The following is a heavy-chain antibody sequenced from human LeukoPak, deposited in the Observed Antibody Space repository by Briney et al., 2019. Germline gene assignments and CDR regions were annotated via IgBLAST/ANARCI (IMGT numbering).Heavy chain of an antibody. D-gene: IGHD1-26*01. V-gene: IGHV4-39*01. J-gene: IGHJ4*02. CDR3: ATRPVGATFGY. CDR1: GGSVSGSFSGYY. Sequence: SETLSLTCAVYGGSVSGSFSGYYWSWIRQPPGKGLEWIGSIYYSGSTYYNPSLKSRVTISVDTSKNQFSLKLSSVTAADTAVYYCATRPVGATFGYWGQGTLVTVSS. CDR2: IYYSGST.